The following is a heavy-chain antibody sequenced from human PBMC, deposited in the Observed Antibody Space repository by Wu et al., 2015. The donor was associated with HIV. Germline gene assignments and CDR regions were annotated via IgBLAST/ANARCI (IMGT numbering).Heavy chain of an antibody. CDR2: ISAYNGNT. D-gene: IGHD4-17*01. CDR3: ATDNPGDGDYGYWYFDL. Sequence: QVQLVQSGAEVKKPGASVKVSCKASGYTFTSYGISWVRQAPGQGLEWMGWISAYNGNTNYAQKLQGRVTMTTDKSTSTVYMELTSLRSDDTAVYYCATDNPGDGDYGYWYFDLWGRGTLVIVSS. J-gene: IGHJ2*01. CDR1: GYTFTSYG. V-gene: IGHV1-18*01.